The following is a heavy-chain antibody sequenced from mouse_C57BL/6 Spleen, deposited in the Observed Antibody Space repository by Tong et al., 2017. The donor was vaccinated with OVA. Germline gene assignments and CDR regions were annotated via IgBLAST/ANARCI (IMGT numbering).Heavy chain of an antibody. J-gene: IGHJ2*01. Sequence: EVQLQESGGGLVQPGGSLSLSCAASGFTFTDYYMSWVRQPPGKALEWLGFIRNKANGYTTEYSASVKGRFTISRDNSQSILYLQMNALRAEDSATYYCARYSTGTYYFDYWGQGTTLTVSS. CDR3: ARYSTGTYYFDY. CDR2: IRNKANGYTT. D-gene: IGHD4-1*01. CDR1: GFTFTDYY. V-gene: IGHV7-3*01.